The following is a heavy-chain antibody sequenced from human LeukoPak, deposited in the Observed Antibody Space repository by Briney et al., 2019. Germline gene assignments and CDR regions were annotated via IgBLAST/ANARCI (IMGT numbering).Heavy chain of an antibody. Sequence: GGSLRLSCAASGFTFSSYSMNWVRQAPGKGLEWVSSISSSSSYIYYADSVKGRFTISRDNAKNSLYLQMNSLRAEDTAVYYCARGGHSSSWYFWFDPWGQGTLVTVSS. J-gene: IGHJ5*02. CDR3: ARGGHSSSWYFWFDP. CDR1: GFTFSSYS. D-gene: IGHD6-13*01. V-gene: IGHV3-21*01. CDR2: ISSSSSYI.